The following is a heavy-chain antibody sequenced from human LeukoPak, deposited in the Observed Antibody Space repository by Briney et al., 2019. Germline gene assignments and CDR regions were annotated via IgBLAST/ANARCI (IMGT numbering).Heavy chain of an antibody. V-gene: IGHV3-7*01. Sequence: GGSLRLSCAVSGFTFSNYWMSWVRQAPGKGLEWVANIKQDGSEKYYVDSAKGRFTISRDNAKNSLYLQMNSLRAEDTAVYYCASDAGAAALDYWGQGTLVTVSS. CDR3: ASDAGAAALDY. D-gene: IGHD6-13*01. CDR2: IKQDGSEK. J-gene: IGHJ4*02. CDR1: GFTFSNYW.